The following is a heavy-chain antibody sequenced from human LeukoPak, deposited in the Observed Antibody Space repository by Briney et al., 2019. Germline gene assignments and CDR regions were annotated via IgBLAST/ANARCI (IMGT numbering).Heavy chain of an antibody. J-gene: IGHJ5*02. D-gene: IGHD6-13*01. CDR2: IIPIFGTA. V-gene: IGHV1-69*05. Sequence: SVKVSCKASGGTFSSYAISWVRQAPGQGLEWMGRIIPIFGTANYAQKFQGRVTITTDESTSTAYMELSSLRSEDTAVYYCARADLAYIAAAGTVGNWFDPWGQETLVTVSS. CDR3: ARADLAYIAAAGTVGNWFDP. CDR1: GGTFSSYA.